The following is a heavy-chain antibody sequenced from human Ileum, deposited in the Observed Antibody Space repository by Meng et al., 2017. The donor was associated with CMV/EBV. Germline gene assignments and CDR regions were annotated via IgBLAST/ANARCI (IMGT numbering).Heavy chain of an antibody. J-gene: IGHJ4*02. V-gene: IGHV4-39*01. CDR3: ARHFDSGWSDY. D-gene: IGHD6-19*01. CDR2: IYYDGST. Sequence: QLQLQQSGPGLVKPSDTLSLTCTVFDGSIWSSNFYWGWIRQPPGKGLEWIGSIYYDGSTLYTPSLKSRVTISVDMSKRQFSLNLTSVTAADTAVYYCARHFDSGWSDYWGQGNLVTVSS. CDR1: DGSIWSSNFY.